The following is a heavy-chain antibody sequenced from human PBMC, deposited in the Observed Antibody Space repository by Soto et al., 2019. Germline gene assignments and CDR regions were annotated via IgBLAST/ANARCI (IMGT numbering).Heavy chain of an antibody. CDR2: TYYRSKWYN. Sequence: KQSQTLSLTCAISGDSVSSNSAAWNWIRQSPSRGLEWLGRTYYRSKWYNDYAVSVKSRITINPDTSKNQFSLQLNSVTPEDTAVYYCAREGQYCSGGSCYSEGNDYWGQGTLVTVSS. D-gene: IGHD2-15*01. CDR1: GDSVSSNSAA. V-gene: IGHV6-1*01. CDR3: AREGQYCSGGSCYSEGNDY. J-gene: IGHJ4*02.